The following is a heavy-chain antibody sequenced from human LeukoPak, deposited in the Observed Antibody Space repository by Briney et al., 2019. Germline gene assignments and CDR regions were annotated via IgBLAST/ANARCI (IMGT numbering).Heavy chain of an antibody. J-gene: IGHJ6*03. CDR2: IKQDGIDK. D-gene: IGHD3-3*01. V-gene: IGHV3-7*01. CDR1: GFTFSSYW. CDR3: VRLVDSAGVGYYYYYMDV. Sequence: GGSLRLSCVASGFTFSSYWMSWVRQAPGKGLEWVAHIKQDGIDKYYVDSVKGRFTISRDNGQNSLHLQMNSLRAEDTAVYYCVRLVDSAGVGYYYYYMDVWGKGTTVSVSS.